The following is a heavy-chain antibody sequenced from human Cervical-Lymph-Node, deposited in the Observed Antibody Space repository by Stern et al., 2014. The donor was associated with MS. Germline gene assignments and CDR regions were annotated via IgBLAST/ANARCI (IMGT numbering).Heavy chain of an antibody. V-gene: IGHV4-39*01. J-gene: IGHJ4*02. CDR3: ARHSSVGGSGSYYFDY. CDR1: GGSISSSSYY. D-gene: IGHD3-10*01. Sequence: QVQLQESGPGLVKPSETLSLTCTVSGGSISSSSYYWGWIRQPPGKGLEWIGSIYYSGTPYYTRPLKSRFPISVATSKTQFPLKLSSVTAADTAVYYCARHSSVGGSGSYYFDYWGQGTLVTVSS. CDR2: IYYSGTP.